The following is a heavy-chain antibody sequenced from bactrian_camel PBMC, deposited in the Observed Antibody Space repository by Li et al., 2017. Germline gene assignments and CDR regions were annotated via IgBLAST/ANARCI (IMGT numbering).Heavy chain of an antibody. CDR3: ATVATARAGDNY. J-gene: IGHJ4*01. CDR1: GFTFSSYY. CDR2: IYIDGRTT. Sequence: HVQLVESGGGLVQPGGSLRLSCAASGFTFSSYYMSWVRQAPGKGLEWVSSIYIDGRTTYYADSVKGRFTISRDEAKNTVYLQMNSLKSEDTALYYCATVATARAGDNYWGQGTQVTVS. V-gene: IGHV3-2*01. D-gene: IGHD3*01.